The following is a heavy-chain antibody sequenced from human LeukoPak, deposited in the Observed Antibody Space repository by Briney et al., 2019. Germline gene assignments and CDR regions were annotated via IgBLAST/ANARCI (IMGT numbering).Heavy chain of an antibody. V-gene: IGHV4-39*01. D-gene: IGHD6-13*01. CDR1: GGSISSSSYY. CDR3: AGQQLAPVSFDY. Sequence: SETLSLTCTVSGGSISSSSYYWGWIRQPPGKGLEWIGSIYYSGSTYYNPSLKSRVTISVDTSKNQFSLKLSSVTAADTAVYYCAGQQLAPVSFDYWGQGTLVTVSS. CDR2: IYYSGST. J-gene: IGHJ4*02.